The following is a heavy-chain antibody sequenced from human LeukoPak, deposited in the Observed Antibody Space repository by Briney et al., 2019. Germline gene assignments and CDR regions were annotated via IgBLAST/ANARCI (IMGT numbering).Heavy chain of an antibody. V-gene: IGHV3-48*03. D-gene: IGHD6-13*01. CDR1: GFTFSSYE. CDR3: ARVDALSSSWLLY. J-gene: IGHJ4*02. CDR2: ISRSATTI. Sequence: GGSLRLSCAASGFTFSSYEMNWVRQAPGKGLEWVSSISRSATTIYYADSEKGRFTISRDNAKNSLYLQMNSLRAEDTAVYFCARVDALSSSWLLYWGQGTLVTVSS.